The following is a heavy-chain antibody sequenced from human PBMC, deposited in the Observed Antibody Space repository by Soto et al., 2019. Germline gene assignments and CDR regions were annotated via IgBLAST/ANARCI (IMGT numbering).Heavy chain of an antibody. J-gene: IGHJ4*02. CDR3: ARHTPAISISDH. CDR2: IYYSGST. CDR1: GGSISNSSYY. Sequence: CETLPLPCTVSGGSISNSSYYWGWISQPPGKGLEWIGSIYYSGSTYYNPSLKSRVTISVDTSKNQFSLKLSSVTAADTAVYYCARHTPAISISDHWGQGTLVTVSS. D-gene: IGHD2-15*01. V-gene: IGHV4-39*01.